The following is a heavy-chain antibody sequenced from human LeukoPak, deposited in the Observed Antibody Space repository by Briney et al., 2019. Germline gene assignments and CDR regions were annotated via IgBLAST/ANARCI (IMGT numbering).Heavy chain of an antibody. CDR2: IYTSGST. D-gene: IGHD3-22*01. CDR1: GGSISSYY. J-gene: IGHJ4*02. Sequence: SETLSLTCTVSGGSISSYYWSWIRQPAGKGLEWIGRIYTSGSTNYNPSLKSRVTMSVDTSKNQFSLKLSSVTAADTAVYYCARGGYYYDSSGYYQFDYWGQGTLVTVSS. V-gene: IGHV4-4*07. CDR3: ARGGYYYDSSGYYQFDY.